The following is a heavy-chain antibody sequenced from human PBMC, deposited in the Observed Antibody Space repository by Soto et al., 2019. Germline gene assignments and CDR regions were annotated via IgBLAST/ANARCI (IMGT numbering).Heavy chain of an antibody. Sequence: SETLSLTCTVSGGSTSSSNYYWAWIRQPPGKGLEWIATVHYSGSTYYTPSLKNRVTISADTSNNQFSLRLNSVTAADTAVYYCARQHYYDSSGYYTWTWGQGTLVTVSS. D-gene: IGHD3-22*01. CDR3: ARQHYYDSSGYYTWT. V-gene: IGHV4-39*01. CDR2: VHYSGST. J-gene: IGHJ5*02. CDR1: GGSTSSSNYY.